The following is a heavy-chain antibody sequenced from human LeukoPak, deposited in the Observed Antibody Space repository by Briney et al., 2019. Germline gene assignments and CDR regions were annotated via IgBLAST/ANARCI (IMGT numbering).Heavy chain of an antibody. CDR3: ARDRGIAVAIDY. J-gene: IGHJ4*02. CDR2: INWNGGST. CDR1: GFTFDDYG. V-gene: IGHV3-20*04. D-gene: IGHD6-19*01. Sequence: SGGSLRLSCVASGFTFDDYGMSWVRQVPGKGLEWVSGINWNGGSTGYADSVKGRFTISRDNAKNSLYLQMNSLRAEDTAFYYCARDRGIAVAIDYWGQGTLVTVSS.